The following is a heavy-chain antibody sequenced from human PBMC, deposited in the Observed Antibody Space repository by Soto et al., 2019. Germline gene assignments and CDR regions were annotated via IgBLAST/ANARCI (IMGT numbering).Heavy chain of an antibody. V-gene: IGHV1-58*01. CDR1: GFTFTSSA. CDR2: IVVGSGNT. Sequence: ASVKVSCKASGFTFTSSAVQWVRQARGQRLEWIGWIVVGSGNTNYAQKFQERVTITRDMSTSTAYMELSSLRSEDTAVYYCAANSPHDYVWMSYRLFRAIDISCQRTMV. CDR3: AANSPHDYVWMSYRLFRAIDI. J-gene: IGHJ3*02. D-gene: IGHD3-16*02.